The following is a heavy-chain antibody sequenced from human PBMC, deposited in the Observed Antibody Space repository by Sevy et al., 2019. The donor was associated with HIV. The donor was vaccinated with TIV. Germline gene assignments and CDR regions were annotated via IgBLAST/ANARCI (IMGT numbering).Heavy chain of an antibody. CDR3: ASTVGGSGGYYYYYYGMDV. D-gene: IGHD1-26*01. CDR1: GFTFSSYA. CDR2: ISYDGSNK. J-gene: IGHJ6*02. V-gene: IGHV3-30*04. Sequence: GGSLRLSCAASGFTFSSYAMHWDRQAPGKGLEWVAVISYDGSNKYYADSVKGRFTISRDNSKNTLYLQMNSLRDEDTAVYYCASTVGGSGGYYYYYYGMDVWGQGTTVTVSS.